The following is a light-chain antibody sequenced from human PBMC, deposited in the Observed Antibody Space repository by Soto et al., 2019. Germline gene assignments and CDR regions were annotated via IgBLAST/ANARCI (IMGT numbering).Light chain of an antibody. CDR1: SSDVGGYDY. CDR2: DVT. Sequence: QSALTQPASVSGSPGQSITISCTGTSSDVGGYDYVSWYQRHPGRAPKLIIYDVTNRPSGISNRFSGSKSGNTASLTISGLQTEDEADYYCISFTSRHIYVFGTGTKVTVL. J-gene: IGLJ1*01. CDR3: ISFTSRHIYV. V-gene: IGLV2-14*03.